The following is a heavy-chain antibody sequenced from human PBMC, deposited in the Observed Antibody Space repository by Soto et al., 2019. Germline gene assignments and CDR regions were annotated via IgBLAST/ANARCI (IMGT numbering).Heavy chain of an antibody. Sequence: SVKVSCKASGGTFSSYAISWVRQAPGQGLEWMGGIIPIFGTANYAQKFQGRVTITADKSTRTAYMELSSLRSEDTAVYYCARVGYCSGGSCDWYFDYWGQGTLVTVSS. V-gene: IGHV1-69*06. CDR2: IIPIFGTA. J-gene: IGHJ4*02. CDR1: GGTFSSYA. D-gene: IGHD2-15*01. CDR3: ARVGYCSGGSCDWYFDY.